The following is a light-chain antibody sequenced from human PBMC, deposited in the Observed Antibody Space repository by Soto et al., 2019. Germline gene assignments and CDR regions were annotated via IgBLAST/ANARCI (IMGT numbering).Light chain of an antibody. CDR1: QSISSY. CDR2: AAS. J-gene: IGKJ4*01. V-gene: IGKV1-39*01. CDR3: QQSYSTLGLT. Sequence: DIQMTQSPRFLSASVGDRVTITCRASQSISSYLNWYQQKPGKAPKLLIYAASSLQSGVPSRFSGSGSGTDFTLTISSLQPEDFATYYCQQSYSTLGLTFGGGTKVDI.